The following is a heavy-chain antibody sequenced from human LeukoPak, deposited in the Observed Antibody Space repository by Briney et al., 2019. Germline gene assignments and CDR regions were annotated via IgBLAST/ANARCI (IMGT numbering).Heavy chain of an antibody. CDR2: INHSGST. V-gene: IGHV4-34*01. Sequence: SETLSLTCAVSGGSFSGYYWSWIRQPPGKGLEWIGEINHSGSTNYNPSLKSRVTISVDTSKNQFSLKLSSVTAADTAVYYCARDPLSKDYYDSSGSLSDAFDIWGQGTMVTVSS. CDR1: GGSFSGYY. D-gene: IGHD3-22*01. J-gene: IGHJ3*02. CDR3: ARDPLSKDYYDSSGSLSDAFDI.